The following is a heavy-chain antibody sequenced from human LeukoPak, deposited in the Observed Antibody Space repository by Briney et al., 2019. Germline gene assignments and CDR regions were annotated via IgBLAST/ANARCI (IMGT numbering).Heavy chain of an antibody. V-gene: IGHV4-4*07. Sequence: SETLSLTCTVSGGFISSYYWSWIRDPAGKGLECIGHIYATGSTSYNPPLNSRVTIPVDKSKNQISLKLSSVTAADTAVYYCAIHGDYYDSRVYQPWGEGTLVTVSS. CDR1: GGFISSYY. CDR3: AIHGDYYDSRVYQP. J-gene: IGHJ5*02. D-gene: IGHD3-22*01. CDR2: IYATGST.